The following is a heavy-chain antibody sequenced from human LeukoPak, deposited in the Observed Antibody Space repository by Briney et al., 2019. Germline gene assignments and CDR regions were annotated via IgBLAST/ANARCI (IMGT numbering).Heavy chain of an antibody. V-gene: IGHV4-34*01. J-gene: IGHJ2*01. CDR3: AIKGYSSGWYLSWYFDL. D-gene: IGHD6-19*01. CDR1: IESFSGYH. Sequence: SETLSLTCAVYIESFSGYHWNWIRQPPGKGLEWIGVINHSGSTNYNPSLKSRVTISVDTSKNQFSLKLSSVTAADTAVYYCAIKGYSSGWYLSWYFDLWGRGTLVTVSS. CDR2: INHSGST.